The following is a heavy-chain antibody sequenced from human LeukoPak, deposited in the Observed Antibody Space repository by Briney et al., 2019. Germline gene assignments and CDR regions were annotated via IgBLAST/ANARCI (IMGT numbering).Heavy chain of an antibody. D-gene: IGHD2-21*02. V-gene: IGHV3-21*01. CDR1: GFTFSSYS. CDR2: ISSSSSYI. CDR3: ARAPTADTNWFDP. Sequence: PGGSLRLSCAASGFTFSSYSMNWVRQAPGKGLEWVSSISSSSSYIYYADSVKGRFTISRDNAKNSLYLQMNSLRAEDTAVYYCARAPTADTNWFDPWGQGILVTVSS. J-gene: IGHJ5*02.